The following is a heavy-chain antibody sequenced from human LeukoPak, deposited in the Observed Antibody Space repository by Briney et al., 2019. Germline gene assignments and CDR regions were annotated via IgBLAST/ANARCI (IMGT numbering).Heavy chain of an antibody. CDR2: LNWNGGRT. D-gene: IGHD6-6*01. V-gene: IGHV3-20*04. Sequence: GGSLRLSCAASGFTFDDYGMSWVRQAPGKGLEWVSNLNWNGGRTGYADSVKGRFTISRDNAKNSLYLQMNSLRAEDTALYYCAREISISIAARGGFDYWGRGTLVTVSS. CDR3: AREISISIAARGGFDY. J-gene: IGHJ4*02. CDR1: GFTFDDYG.